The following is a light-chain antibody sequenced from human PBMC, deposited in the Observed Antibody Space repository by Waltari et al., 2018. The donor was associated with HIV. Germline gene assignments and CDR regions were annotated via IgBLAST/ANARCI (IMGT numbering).Light chain of an antibody. CDR2: KDT. V-gene: IGLV3-25*03. CDR3: QSADSSGTYVV. J-gene: IGLJ3*02. Sequence: SYELTQPPSVSVSPGQTARITCSGDALPKHYALWYRQRPGQAPVLVIYKDTERPSWIPERFSGSSSGTTVTLTISGVQAEDEADYYCQSADSSGTYVVFGGGTKLTVL. CDR1: ALPKHY.